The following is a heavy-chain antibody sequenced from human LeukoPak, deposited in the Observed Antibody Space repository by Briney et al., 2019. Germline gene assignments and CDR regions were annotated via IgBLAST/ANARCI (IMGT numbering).Heavy chain of an antibody. Sequence: GGSLRLSCAASGFTVSSNYMSWVRQAPGKGLEWVSVIYSGGSTYYADSVKGRFTISRDNSKNTLYLKMNSLRAEDTAVYYCARDILRVGAFDIWGQGTMVTVSS. CDR1: GFTVSSNY. D-gene: IGHD2-15*01. V-gene: IGHV3-66*01. J-gene: IGHJ3*02. CDR2: IYSGGST. CDR3: ARDILRVGAFDI.